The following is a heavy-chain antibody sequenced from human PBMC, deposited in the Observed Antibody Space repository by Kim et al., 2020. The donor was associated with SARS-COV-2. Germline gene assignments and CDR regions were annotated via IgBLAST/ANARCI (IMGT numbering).Heavy chain of an antibody. V-gene: IGHV4-31*02. J-gene: IGHJ6*02. Sequence: KSRVTISVDTSKNQFSLKLSSVTAADTAVYYCARGQYQLLVYYYYYGMDVWGQGTTVTVSS. D-gene: IGHD2-2*01. CDR3: ARGQYQLLVYYYYYGMDV.